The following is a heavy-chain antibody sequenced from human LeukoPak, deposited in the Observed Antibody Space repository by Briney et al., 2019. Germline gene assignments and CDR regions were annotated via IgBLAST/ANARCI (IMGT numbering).Heavy chain of an antibody. CDR3: ARVAVAGPTGWFDP. V-gene: IGHV3-21*01. J-gene: IGHJ5*02. CDR2: ISSTTAYI. CDR1: GFALNSYS. D-gene: IGHD2-15*01. Sequence: GGSLRLSCAASGFALNSYSLSWVRQAPGKGLEWVSSISSTTAYIHYADSVKGRFTISRDNTDNVVYLQMNSLRAEDTAVYYCARVAVAGPTGWFDPWGQGTLVTVSS.